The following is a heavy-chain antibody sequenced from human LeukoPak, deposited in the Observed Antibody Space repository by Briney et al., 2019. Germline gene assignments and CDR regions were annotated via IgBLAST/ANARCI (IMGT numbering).Heavy chain of an antibody. D-gene: IGHD6-19*01. CDR2: IIPIFGTA. CDR1: GGTFSSYA. Sequence: ASVKVSYKASGGTFSSYAISWVRQAPGQGLEWMGGIIPIFGTANYAQKFQGRVTITADESTSTAYTELSSLRSEDTAVYYCARGPWDQQWLIPVWGQGTLVTVSS. V-gene: IGHV1-69*13. CDR3: ARGPWDQQWLIPV. J-gene: IGHJ4*02.